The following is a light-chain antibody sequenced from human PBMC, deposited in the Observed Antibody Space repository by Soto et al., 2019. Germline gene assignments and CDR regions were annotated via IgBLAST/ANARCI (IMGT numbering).Light chain of an antibody. J-gene: IGKJ4*01. CDR3: QQYHLSPLT. Sequence: EIVLTQSPGALSVAPGETLSLSCRASEAIINNFVAWYQQRPGQVPRLLMYGASIRVSGVPDRISGRRSGTGFILNIARVEPEDSAVYFCQQYHLSPLTFGGGTQV. V-gene: IGKV3-20*01. CDR2: GAS. CDR1: EAIINNF.